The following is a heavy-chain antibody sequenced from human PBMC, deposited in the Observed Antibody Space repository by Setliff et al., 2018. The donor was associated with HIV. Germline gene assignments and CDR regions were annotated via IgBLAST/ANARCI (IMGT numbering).Heavy chain of an antibody. CDR1: GVSISSRNW. CDR3: ARGGPTVAFGLDV. Sequence: PSETLSLTCAVSGVSISSRNWWSWVRQPPGKGLEWIGNIYHHGTTYYYPSLKGRVTISLDTSNNQFSLNLNSVTAADTAVYYCARGGPTVAFGLDVWGQGTTVTVSS. CDR2: IYHHGTT. J-gene: IGHJ6*02. D-gene: IGHD4-17*01. V-gene: IGHV4-4*02.